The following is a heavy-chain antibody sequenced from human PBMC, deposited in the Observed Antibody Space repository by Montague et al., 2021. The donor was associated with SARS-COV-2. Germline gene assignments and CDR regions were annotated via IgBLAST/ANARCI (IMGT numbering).Heavy chain of an antibody. V-gene: IGHV4-39*01. CDR3: ARHRGSGSSWFDS. D-gene: IGHD6-13*01. CDR1: GRATHAHICS. Sequence: SETLSLTCSGLGRATHAHICSAHVLTPVPGTGRMWFWGFYYSGNTYYNPSLKSRVTISVDTSKNQFSLKVRSVTAADTAVYYCARHRGSGSSWFDSWGQGALVTVSS. CDR2: FYYSGNT. J-gene: IGHJ5*01.